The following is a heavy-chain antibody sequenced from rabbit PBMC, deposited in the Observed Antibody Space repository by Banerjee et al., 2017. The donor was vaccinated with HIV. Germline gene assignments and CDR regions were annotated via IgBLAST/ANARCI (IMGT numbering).Heavy chain of an antibody. Sequence: QEQLVESGGGLVQPEGSLTLTCTASGFSFSSYYYMCWVRQAPGKGLEWIGYIYAGKGSTDYASWVNGRFTISKTSSTTVTLQMTSLTAADTATYFCARGGGYSRFDIWGPGTLVTVS. CDR2: IYAGKGST. D-gene: IGHD7-1*01. CDR3: ARGGGYSRFDI. V-gene: IGHV1S45*01. J-gene: IGHJ3*01. CDR1: GFSFSSYYY.